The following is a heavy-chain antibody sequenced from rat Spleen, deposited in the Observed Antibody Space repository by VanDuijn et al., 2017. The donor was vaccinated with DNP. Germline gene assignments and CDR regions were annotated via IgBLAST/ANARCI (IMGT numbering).Heavy chain of an antibody. J-gene: IGHJ3*01. V-gene: IGHV5-25*01. Sequence: EVKLIESGGGLVQPGRSLKLSCAASGFSFSDYDMAWVRQAPTKGLEWVACMSPTTRSSYYRDSVRGRFTVSRDDATSTLYLQMDSLRSEDTATYYCARPYGYNNGGFAHWGQGTLVTVSS. CDR3: ARPYGYNNGGFAH. D-gene: IGHD1-4*01. CDR1: GFSFSDYD. CDR2: MSPTTRSS.